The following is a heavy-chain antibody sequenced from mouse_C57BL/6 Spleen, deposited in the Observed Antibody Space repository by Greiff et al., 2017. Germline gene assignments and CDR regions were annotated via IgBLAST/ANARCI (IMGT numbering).Heavy chain of an antibody. D-gene: IGHD1-1*01. V-gene: IGHV1-80*01. CDR3: TIITTKVSYWYVGG. CDR1: GYAFSSYW. J-gene: IGHJ1*03. Sequence: QVQLQQSGAELVKPGASVKISCKASGYAFSSYWMNWVKQRPGKGLEWIGQIYPGDGDTNYNGKFKGKATLTADKSSSTAYMQLSSLTSEDSAVYFGTIITTKVSYWYVGGWGTGATVTVSS. CDR2: IYPGDGDT.